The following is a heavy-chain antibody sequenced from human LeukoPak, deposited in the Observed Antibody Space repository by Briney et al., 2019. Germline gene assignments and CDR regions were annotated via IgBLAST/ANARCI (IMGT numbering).Heavy chain of an antibody. CDR3: ARDPLYYGPSDY. CDR1: GFTVSNNY. D-gene: IGHD3-10*01. Sequence: GGSLRLSCAASGFTVSNNYMSWVRQAPGKGLEWVSVIYTGGSTYYADSVKGRFTTSRDNSKNTLYLQMNSLRAEDTAVYYCARDPLYYGPSDYWGQGTLVTVSS. V-gene: IGHV3-53*01. CDR2: IYTGGST. J-gene: IGHJ4*02.